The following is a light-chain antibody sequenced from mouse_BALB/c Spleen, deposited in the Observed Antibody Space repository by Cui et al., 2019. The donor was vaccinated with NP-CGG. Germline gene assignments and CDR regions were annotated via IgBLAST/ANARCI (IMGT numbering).Light chain of an antibody. V-gene: IGLV1*01. J-gene: IGLJ1*01. CDR1: TGAVTTSNY. CDR3: ALWYSNHWV. CDR2: GTN. Sequence: QAVVTPESALTTSPGEIVTFTCRSSTGAVTTSNYANWVQEKPDYLFTGLIGGTNNRAPGVPARFSGSLIGDKAALTITGAQTEDEAIYFCALWYSNHWVFGGGTKLTVL.